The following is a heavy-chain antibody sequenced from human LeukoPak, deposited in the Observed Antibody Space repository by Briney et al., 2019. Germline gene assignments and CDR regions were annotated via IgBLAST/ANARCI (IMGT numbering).Heavy chain of an antibody. CDR3: AKDRGRG. CDR2: ISGGGTST. J-gene: IGHJ4*02. Sequence: GGSLRLSCAASGFSFSSYAMSWVRQAPGKGLEWVSAISGGGTSTYYADSVKGRFTISRDNSKSTMYLQMDSLRVEDTAFYYCAKDRGRGWGQGTLVTVSS. V-gene: IGHV3-23*01. D-gene: IGHD3-10*01. CDR1: GFSFSSYA.